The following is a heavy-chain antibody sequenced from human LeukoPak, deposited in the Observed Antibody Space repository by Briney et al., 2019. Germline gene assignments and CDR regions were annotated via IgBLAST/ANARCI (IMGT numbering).Heavy chain of an antibody. CDR2: IYTSGST. CDR1: GGSISSGSYY. CDR3: ARGRFVVVPAATDAGNWFDP. D-gene: IGHD2-2*01. Sequence: PSGTLSLTCTVSGGSISSGSYYWSWIRQPAGKGLEWIGRIYTSGSTNYNPSLKSRVTISVDTSKNQFSLKLSSVTAADTAVYYCARGRFVVVPAATDAGNWFDPWGQGTLVTVSS. V-gene: IGHV4-61*02. J-gene: IGHJ5*02.